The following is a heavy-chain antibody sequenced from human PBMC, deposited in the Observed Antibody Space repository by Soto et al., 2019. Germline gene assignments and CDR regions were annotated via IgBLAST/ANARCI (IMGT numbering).Heavy chain of an antibody. CDR3: TRDFQGPLDYGMDV. CDR2: VKYDGSQT. D-gene: IGHD1-1*01. Sequence: PGGSLRLSCADSGFTFSSYWMSWVRQAPGQGLEWVANVKYDGSQTYYVGSVKGRFTISRDNAKNSLYLQMKSLRAEDTAVYYCTRDFQGPLDYGMDVWGQGTTVTVSS. CDR1: GFTFSSYW. J-gene: IGHJ6*02. V-gene: IGHV3-7*01.